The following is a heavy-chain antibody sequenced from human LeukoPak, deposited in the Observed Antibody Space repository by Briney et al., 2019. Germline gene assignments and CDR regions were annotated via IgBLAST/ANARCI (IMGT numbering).Heavy chain of an antibody. J-gene: IGHJ4*02. CDR1: GFTFSSYG. V-gene: IGHV3-30*02. CDR2: IRYDGSYK. Sequence: PGGSLRLSCAASGFTFSSYGMLWVRQAPGKGLEWVAFIRYDGSYKYYADSVKGRFTISRDNSKNTLYLQMNSLRAEDTAVYYCANPLLYGGNSPVDYWGQGTLVTVPS. CDR3: ANPLLYGGNSPVDY. D-gene: IGHD4-23*01.